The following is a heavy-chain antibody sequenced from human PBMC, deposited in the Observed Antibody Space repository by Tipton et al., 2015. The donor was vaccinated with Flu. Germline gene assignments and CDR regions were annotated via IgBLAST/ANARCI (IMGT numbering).Heavy chain of an antibody. CDR3: ARVRDGYRVDY. Sequence: LRLSCTVSGGSISSYYWSWIRQPPGKGLEWIGYIYYSGSTNYNPSLKSRVTISVDTSKNQFSLKLSSVTAADTAVYYCARVRDGYRVDYWGQGTLVTVSS. V-gene: IGHV4-59*01. CDR2: IYYSGST. J-gene: IGHJ4*02. D-gene: IGHD5-24*01. CDR1: GGSISSYY.